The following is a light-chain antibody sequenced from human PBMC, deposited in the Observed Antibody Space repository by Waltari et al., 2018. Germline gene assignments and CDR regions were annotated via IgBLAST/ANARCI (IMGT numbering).Light chain of an antibody. J-gene: IGKJ1*01. V-gene: IGKV4-1*01. CDR1: PIILDSSNKRNY. CDR3: QQYYSSPPAWT. Sequence: DIVITQSPDSLAVSLGEGATIQCKSSPIILDSSNKRNYLGWYQQKPGQPPKLLIYWASTREFGVPDRFSGSGSGTDFTLTINSLQPEDVAVYYCQQYYSSPPAWTFGQGTKVEIK. CDR2: WAS.